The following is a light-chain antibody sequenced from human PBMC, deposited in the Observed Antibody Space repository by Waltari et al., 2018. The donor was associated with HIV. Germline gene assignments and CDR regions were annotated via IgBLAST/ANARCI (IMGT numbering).Light chain of an antibody. Sequence: QSVLTQPPSVSGAPGQRVTISCTGSSSNIGADYFVHWSQQLPGAAPKLLIYCDSLRPSGVLDRFSGSKSGTSASLAITGLQAEDEADYYCQSYDSSLSGPVVFGGGTKLTVL. CDR1: SSNIGADYF. J-gene: IGLJ2*01. CDR3: QSYDSSLSGPVV. CDR2: CDS. V-gene: IGLV1-40*01.